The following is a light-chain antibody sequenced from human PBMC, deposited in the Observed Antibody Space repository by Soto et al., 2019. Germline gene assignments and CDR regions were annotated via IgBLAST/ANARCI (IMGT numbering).Light chain of an antibody. CDR1: QSLVHGDGNTY. Sequence: EIVMNQTPLSSSVNVGQPASISCRSSQSLVHGDGNTYLSWLHQRPGQPPRLLIYKISNRFFGVPDRFSGCGAGTDFTLQISRVESEDVGIYYCMQATQFPGTFGQGTKLEIK. CDR2: KIS. CDR3: MQATQFPGT. J-gene: IGKJ2*01. V-gene: IGKV2-24*01.